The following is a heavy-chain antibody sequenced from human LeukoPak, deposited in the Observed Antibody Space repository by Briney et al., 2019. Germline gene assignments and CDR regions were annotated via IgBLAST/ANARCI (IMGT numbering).Heavy chain of an antibody. D-gene: IGHD1-1*01. Sequence: SQTLSLTCAVSGGSISSGGYSWCWIRQPPGKGLEWIGYIYHSGSTYYNPSLKSRVTISVDRSKNQFSLKLSSVTAADTAVYYCARVNDGWAFDYWGQGTLVTVSS. J-gene: IGHJ4*02. V-gene: IGHV4-30-2*01. CDR1: GGSISSGGYS. CDR3: ARVNDGWAFDY. CDR2: IYHSGST.